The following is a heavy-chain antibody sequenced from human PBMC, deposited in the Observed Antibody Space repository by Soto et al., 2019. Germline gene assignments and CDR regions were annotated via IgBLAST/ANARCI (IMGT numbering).Heavy chain of an antibody. CDR3: GTDQWGGAFDI. CDR1: GVTLSTYW. J-gene: IGHJ3*02. D-gene: IGHD3-10*01. CDR2: IRPDGNEI. Sequence: GGSLRLSCLASGVTLSTYWMAWVRQTPGKGLEFVANIRPDGNEINYVDSVKGRFTISRDNAKNSLFLQMNSLRHDDTAVYYCGTDQWGGAFDIGGQGTAVTVSS. V-gene: IGHV3-7*01.